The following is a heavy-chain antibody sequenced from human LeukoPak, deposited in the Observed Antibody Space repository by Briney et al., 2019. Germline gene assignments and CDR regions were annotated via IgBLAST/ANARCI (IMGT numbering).Heavy chain of an antibody. CDR3: ARVYCSSTSCYRTPVGYFQH. V-gene: IGHV3-48*03. CDR1: GFIFSSYE. Sequence: PGGSLRLSCAASGFIFSSYEMNWVRQTPGKGLEWVSYIGISGSPIYYADSVKGRFTISRDNAKNSLYLQMNSLRAEDTAVYYCARVYCSSTSCYRTPVGYFQHWGQGALVTVSS. CDR2: IGISGSPI. D-gene: IGHD2-2*01. J-gene: IGHJ1*01.